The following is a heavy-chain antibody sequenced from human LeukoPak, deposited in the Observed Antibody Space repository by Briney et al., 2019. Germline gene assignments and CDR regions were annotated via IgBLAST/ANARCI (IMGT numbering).Heavy chain of an antibody. CDR2: IYYRGNT. J-gene: IGHJ4*02. CDR3: ARAGNNWSFDY. CDR1: GGSISSNY. Sequence: PSETLSLTCTLSGGSISSNYWSWIRQPPGKGLEWIGYIYYRGNTNYNPSLKSRVTMAVDTSKNQFSLKVSSVTAADTAVYYCARAGNNWSFDYWGQGTLVTVSS. V-gene: IGHV4-59*01. D-gene: IGHD1-1*01.